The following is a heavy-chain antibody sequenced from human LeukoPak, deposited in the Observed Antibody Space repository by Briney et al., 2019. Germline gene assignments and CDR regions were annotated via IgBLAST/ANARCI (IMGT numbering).Heavy chain of an antibody. Sequence: ASVKVSCKASGYTSTSYAMHWVRQAPGQRLEWMGWINAGNGNTKYSQKFQGRVTITRDTSASTAYMELSSLRSEDTAVYYCARDVILRWFGESHDAFDIWGQGTMVTVSS. V-gene: IGHV1-3*01. D-gene: IGHD3-10*01. CDR2: INAGNGNT. CDR1: GYTSTSYA. J-gene: IGHJ3*02. CDR3: ARDVILRWFGESHDAFDI.